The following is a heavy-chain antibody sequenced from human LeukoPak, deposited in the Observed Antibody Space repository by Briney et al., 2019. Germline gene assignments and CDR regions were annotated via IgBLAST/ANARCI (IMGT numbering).Heavy chain of an antibody. J-gene: IGHJ3*02. D-gene: IGHD6-13*01. Sequence: SETLSLTCTVSGGSISSSSYYWGWIRQPPGKGLEWIGSIYYSGSTYYNPSLKSRVTISVDTSKNQFSLKLSSVTAADTAVYYCARHEAAAGITAFDIWGQGTMVTVSS. CDR2: IYYSGST. V-gene: IGHV4-39*01. CDR1: GGSISSSSYY. CDR3: ARHEAAAGITAFDI.